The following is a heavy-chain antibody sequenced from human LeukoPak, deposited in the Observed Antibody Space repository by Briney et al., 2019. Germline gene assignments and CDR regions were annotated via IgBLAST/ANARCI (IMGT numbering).Heavy chain of an antibody. V-gene: IGHV3-43*01. D-gene: IGHD3-9*01. CDR3: AKDRDILTGYCLDY. CDR1: GFTFDDYT. Sequence: PGGSLRLSCAASGFTFDDYTMHWVRPAPGKGLEWVSLISWDGGSTSYADSVKGRFTISRDNSKNSLYLQMNSLRTEDTALYYCAKDRDILTGYCLDYWGQGTLVTVSS. CDR2: ISWDGGST. J-gene: IGHJ4*02.